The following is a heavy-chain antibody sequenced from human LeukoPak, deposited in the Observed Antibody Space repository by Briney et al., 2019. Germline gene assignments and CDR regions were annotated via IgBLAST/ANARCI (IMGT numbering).Heavy chain of an antibody. CDR2: IYHSGST. V-gene: IGHV4-30-2*01. J-gene: IGHJ4*02. CDR1: GGSISSGGYS. D-gene: IGHD3-22*01. Sequence: SETLSLTCAVSGGSISSGGYSWSWIRQPPGKGLEWIGYIYHSGSTYYNPSLKSRVTISVDTSKSQLSLKLNSVTAADTAVYYCARGRNYYDSSGYYFANWGQGTLVTVSS. CDR3: ARGRNYYDSSGYYFAN.